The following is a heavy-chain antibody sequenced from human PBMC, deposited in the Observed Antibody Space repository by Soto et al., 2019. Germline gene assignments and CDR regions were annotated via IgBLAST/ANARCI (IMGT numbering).Heavy chain of an antibody. CDR2: INAGNGNT. CDR1: GYTFTSYA. J-gene: IGHJ4*02. D-gene: IGHD2-21*02. Sequence: QVQLVQSGAEEKKPGASVKVSCKASGYTFTSYAMHWVRQAPGQRLEWMGWINAGNGNTKYPQKFQGRVTITREPSASTAYMELSSLRSEDTAVYYCARSIVVVTALDYWGQGTLVTVSS. CDR3: ARSIVVVTALDY. V-gene: IGHV1-3*05.